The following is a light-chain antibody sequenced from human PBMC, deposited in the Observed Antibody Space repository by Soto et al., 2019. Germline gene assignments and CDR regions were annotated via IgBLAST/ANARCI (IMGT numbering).Light chain of an antibody. Sequence: EIVLTQSPGTLSLSPGETATLSCRISQSMNATYLAWYQQKPGQAPRLLIYDSSNRATGIPARFSGSGSGTDFSLIISSLEPEDFAVYYCQQRSNWPLTFGGGTKVDIK. CDR3: QQRSNWPLT. CDR2: DSS. CDR1: QSMNATY. J-gene: IGKJ4*01. V-gene: IGKV3-11*01.